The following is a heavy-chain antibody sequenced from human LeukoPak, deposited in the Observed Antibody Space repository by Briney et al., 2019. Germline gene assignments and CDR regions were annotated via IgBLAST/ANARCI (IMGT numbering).Heavy chain of an antibody. V-gene: IGHV1-8*01. CDR1: GYTFSSFD. D-gene: IGHD6-13*01. Sequence: ASVKVSCTASGYTFSSFDINWVRQAPGQGLEWMGWMNPNSGNSGFAQKFQGRVTITRDTSASTAYMELSSLRSEDTAVYYCARGDSSSWYTLSYNYYGMDVWGQGTTVTVSS. J-gene: IGHJ6*02. CDR3: ARGDSSSWYTLSYNYYGMDV. CDR2: MNPNSGNS.